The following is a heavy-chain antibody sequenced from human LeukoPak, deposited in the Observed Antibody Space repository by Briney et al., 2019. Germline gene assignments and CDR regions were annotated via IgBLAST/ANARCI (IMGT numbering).Heavy chain of an antibody. CDR3: ARDLAYCGGDCRLTGSFDY. Sequence: TGGSLRLSCAASGFTFSSYSLIWVRQAPGKGLEWVSSVSSSSSYIYYADSVKGRFTISRDNAKNPMYLQMNSLRAEDTAVYYCARDLAYCGGDCRLTGSFDYWGQGTLVTVSS. J-gene: IGHJ4*02. CDR2: VSSSSSYI. D-gene: IGHD2-21*02. V-gene: IGHV3-21*01. CDR1: GFTFSSYS.